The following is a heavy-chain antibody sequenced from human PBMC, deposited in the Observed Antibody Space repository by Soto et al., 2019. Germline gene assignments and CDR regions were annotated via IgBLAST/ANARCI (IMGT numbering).Heavy chain of an antibody. CDR1: GFSLSTYG. CDR2: ISYDGSNK. Sequence: GGSLTLSCEASGFSLSTYGMHWVRQAPGKGLERVAVISYDGSNKYQADSVKGRFTISRDNSRNTQYMQMNSLRLDDTAVYYCAKDAPRYCGFDFSEWGQGTLVTVSS. V-gene: IGHV3-30*18. D-gene: IGHD5-12*01. J-gene: IGHJ4*02. CDR3: AKDAPRYCGFDFSE.